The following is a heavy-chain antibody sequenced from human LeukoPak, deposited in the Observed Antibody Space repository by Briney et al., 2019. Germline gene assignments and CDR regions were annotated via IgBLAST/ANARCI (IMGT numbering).Heavy chain of an antibody. J-gene: IGHJ3*02. D-gene: IGHD6-13*01. Sequence: SQTLSLACAVSGGSISSGGYSWSWIRQPPGKGLEWIGYIYHSGSTYYNPSLKSRVTISVDRSNNQFSLKLSSVTAADTAVYYCARVPIAAAAFDIWGQGTMVTVSS. CDR1: GGSISSGGYS. CDR3: ARVPIAAAAFDI. CDR2: IYHSGST. V-gene: IGHV4-30-2*01.